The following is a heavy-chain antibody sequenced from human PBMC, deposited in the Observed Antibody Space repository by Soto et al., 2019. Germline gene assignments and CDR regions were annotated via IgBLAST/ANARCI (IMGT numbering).Heavy chain of an antibody. D-gene: IGHD2-21*02. CDR1: GFTFKNYA. CDR3: AKDSRFGGNYNWYFDL. Sequence: EVQLLESGGGLVQPGGSLRLSCAASGFTFKNYAMIWVRLAPGKGLEWVSSINNNGDSTYYAESVRGRFTISRDNSENTLFLQMDILRAEDTAIYYCAKDSRFGGNYNWYFDLWGRGTLVTVSS. CDR2: INNNGDST. J-gene: IGHJ2*01. V-gene: IGHV3-23*01.